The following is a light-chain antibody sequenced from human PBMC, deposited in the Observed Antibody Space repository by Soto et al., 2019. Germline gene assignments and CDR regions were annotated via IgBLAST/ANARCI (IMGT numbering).Light chain of an antibody. V-gene: IGKV1-39*01. Sequence: DIQMTQSPSSLSASVGDRVTITCQASQGIKNYLNWYQQKPGEAPKLLIYAASSLQSGVPSRFSGSGSGTDFTLTISSLQPEDFATYYCQQSYSTPRTFGGGTKVDIK. J-gene: IGKJ4*01. CDR1: QGIKNY. CDR2: AAS. CDR3: QQSYSTPRT.